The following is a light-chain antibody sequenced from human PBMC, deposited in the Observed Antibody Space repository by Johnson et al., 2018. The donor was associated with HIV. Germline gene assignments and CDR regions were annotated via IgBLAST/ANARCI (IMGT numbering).Light chain of an antibody. J-gene: IGLJ1*01. CDR1: SSNIGNNY. Sequence: QSVLTQPPSVSAAPGQKVTISCSGSSSNIGNNYVSWYQQLPGTAPKLLIYENNKRPSGIPDRFSGSKSGTYATLGITGLQTGAEADYYCGTWDSSLSGGVFGTGTKVTVL. CDR2: ENN. CDR3: GTWDSSLSGGV. V-gene: IGLV1-51*02.